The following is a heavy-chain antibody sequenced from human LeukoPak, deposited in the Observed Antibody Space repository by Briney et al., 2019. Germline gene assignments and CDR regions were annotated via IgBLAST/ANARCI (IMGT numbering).Heavy chain of an antibody. CDR3: ARVGDCSSTSCHLDYWFDP. J-gene: IGHJ5*02. D-gene: IGHD2-2*01. Sequence: GGSLRLSCAASGFTFSIYAMSWVRQAPGKGLEWVATIGGRGGSAYYADSVKGRFTISRDESKNTLYLQMNSLRAEDTALYYCARVGDCSSTSCHLDYWFDPWGQGTLVTVSP. CDR1: GFTFSIYA. CDR2: IGGRGGSA. V-gene: IGHV3-23*01.